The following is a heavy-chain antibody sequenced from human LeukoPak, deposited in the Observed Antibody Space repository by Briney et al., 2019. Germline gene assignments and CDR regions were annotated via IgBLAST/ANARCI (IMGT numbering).Heavy chain of an antibody. Sequence: PGGSLRLSCAASGFTFSSYGMHWVRQAPGKGLEWVAFIRYDGSNKYYADSVKGRFTISRDNSKNTLYLQMNSLRAEDTAVYYCAKISPRFGELLFLTDWFDPWGQGTLVTVSS. J-gene: IGHJ5*02. D-gene: IGHD3-10*01. CDR3: AKISPRFGELLFLTDWFDP. V-gene: IGHV3-30*02. CDR1: GFTFSSYG. CDR2: IRYDGSNK.